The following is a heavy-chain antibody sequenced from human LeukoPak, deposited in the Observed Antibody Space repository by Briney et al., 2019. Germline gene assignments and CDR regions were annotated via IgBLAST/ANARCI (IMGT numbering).Heavy chain of an antibody. CDR3: AGDPTTMVVNDDY. D-gene: IGHD4-23*01. CDR1: GYTFTGYY. Sequence: ASVKVSCKASGYTFTGYYMHWVRQAPGQGLEWMGRINPNSGGTNYAQKFQGRVTMTRDTSISTAYMELSRLRSDDTAVYYCAGDPTTMVVNDDYWGQGTLVTVSS. CDR2: INPNSGGT. V-gene: IGHV1-2*06. J-gene: IGHJ4*02.